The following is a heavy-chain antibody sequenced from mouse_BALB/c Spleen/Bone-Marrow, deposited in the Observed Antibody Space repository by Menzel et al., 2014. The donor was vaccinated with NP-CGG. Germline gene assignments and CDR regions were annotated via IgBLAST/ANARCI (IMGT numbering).Heavy chain of an antibody. CDR2: INPYNGGT. CDR1: GYSIXGYT. V-gene: IGHV1-18*01. CDR3: ARASAMDY. J-gene: IGHJ4*01. Sequence: VQLKESGPELVKPGTSMKISCKASGYSIXGYTMNWVKQSPGKNLEWIGLINPYNGGTSYNQKFKDKATLTVDKSSSTAYMELLSLTSEDSAVYYCARASAMDYWGQGTSVTVSS.